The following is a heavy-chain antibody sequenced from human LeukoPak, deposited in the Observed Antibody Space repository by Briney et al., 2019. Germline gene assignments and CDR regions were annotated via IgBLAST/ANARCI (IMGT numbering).Heavy chain of an antibody. V-gene: IGHV3-15*07. J-gene: IGHJ4*02. Sequence: GGSLRLSCAASGFTFSNAWMNWVRQAPGKGLEWVGRIKSKIEGGTIDYATPMKGRFTISRDDSKNTLYLQMNSLKTEDTAVYYCTTATVAGIYWGQGTLVIVSS. D-gene: IGHD6-19*01. CDR1: GFTFSNAW. CDR2: IKSKIEGGTI. CDR3: TTATVAGIY.